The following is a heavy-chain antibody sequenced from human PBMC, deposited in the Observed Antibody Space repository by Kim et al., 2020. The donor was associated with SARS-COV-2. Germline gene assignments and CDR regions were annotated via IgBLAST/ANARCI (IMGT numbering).Heavy chain of an antibody. CDR3: ARGRASGSPSAYDI. D-gene: IGHD1-26*01. Sequence: NPSLKSRVTTSVDMSKNHFSLKLSSVTAADTAVYYCARGRASGSPSAYDIWGHGTMVTVSS. V-gene: IGHV4-34*01. J-gene: IGHJ3*02.